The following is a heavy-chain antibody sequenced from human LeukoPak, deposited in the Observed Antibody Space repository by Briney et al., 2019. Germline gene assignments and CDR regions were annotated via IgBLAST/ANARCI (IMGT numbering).Heavy chain of an antibody. Sequence: PSETLSLTCAVYGGSFSGYYWNWIRQPPGKGLEWIGEINHSGRTNYNPSLKSRVTISVDTSKYQFSLKLNSVTAADTAVYYCARVVDYYDSSGYYRDAFDIWGQGTMVTVSS. CDR1: GGSFSGYY. V-gene: IGHV4-34*01. D-gene: IGHD3-22*01. CDR2: INHSGRT. J-gene: IGHJ3*02. CDR3: ARVVDYYDSSGYYRDAFDI.